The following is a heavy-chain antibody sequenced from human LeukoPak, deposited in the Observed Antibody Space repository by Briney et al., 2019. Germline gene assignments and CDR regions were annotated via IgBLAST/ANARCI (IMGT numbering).Heavy chain of an antibody. CDR3: ARDERKVVGATYY. Sequence: GGSLRLSCTVSGFTVSSNSMSWVRQAPGKGLEWVSFIYSDNTHYSDSVKGRFTISRDNSKNTLYLQMNSLRAEDTAVYYCARDERKVVGATYYWGQGTLVTVSS. D-gene: IGHD1-26*01. CDR1: GFTVSSNS. CDR2: IYSDNT. J-gene: IGHJ4*02. V-gene: IGHV3-53*01.